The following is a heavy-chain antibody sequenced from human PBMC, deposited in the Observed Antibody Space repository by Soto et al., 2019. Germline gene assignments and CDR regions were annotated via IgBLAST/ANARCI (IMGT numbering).Heavy chain of an antibody. V-gene: IGHV1-69*13. J-gene: IGHJ6*02. CDR3: ARDYCTSTNCYKNFGMDV. Sequence: ASVKVSCKASGGSFSTFTINWVRQAPGQGLEWMGGIIPMFGVTNYAQTFQGRVTITADESTGTAYMQVSSLRSEDTAVYYCARDYCTSTNCYKNFGMDVWGQGTTVTVSS. CDR1: GGSFSTFT. D-gene: IGHD2-2*02. CDR2: IIPMFGVT.